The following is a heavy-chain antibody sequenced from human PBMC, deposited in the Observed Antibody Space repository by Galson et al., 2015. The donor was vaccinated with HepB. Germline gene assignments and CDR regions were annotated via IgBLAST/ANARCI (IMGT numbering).Heavy chain of an antibody. J-gene: IGHJ3*02. CDR2: IYYSGSA. Sequence: TLSLTCTVSGGSISGDNYFWSWVHQHPGEGLEWIGYIYYSGSAHYNPSLKSRVTISVDTSENQFSLKLSSVTAADTAIYYCAREIIAAVDSDAFDIWGQGTMVTVSS. D-gene: IGHD6-13*01. CDR1: GGSISGDNYF. CDR3: AREIIAAVDSDAFDI. V-gene: IGHV4-31*03.